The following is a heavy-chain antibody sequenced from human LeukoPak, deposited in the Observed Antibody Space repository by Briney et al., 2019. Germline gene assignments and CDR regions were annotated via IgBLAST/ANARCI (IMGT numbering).Heavy chain of an antibody. J-gene: IGHJ3*02. V-gene: IGHV3-23*01. CDR1: GFTFSSYG. D-gene: IGHD3-22*01. CDR2: ISGGGGST. Sequence: PGGSLRLSCAASGFTFSSYGMSWVRQAPGKGLEWVSAISGGGGSTYYADSVKGRFTISRDNSKNTLYLQMNSLRAEDTAVYYCAKDDRAYYYDSSGYYYEIDAFDIWGQGTMVTVSS. CDR3: AKDDRAYYYDSSGYYYEIDAFDI.